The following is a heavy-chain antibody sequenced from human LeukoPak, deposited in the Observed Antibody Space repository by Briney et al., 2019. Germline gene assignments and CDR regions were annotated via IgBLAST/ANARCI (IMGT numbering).Heavy chain of an antibody. V-gene: IGHV3-48*04. CDR3: ARDHYDYVWGSYRFDSGDFDY. J-gene: IGHJ4*02. CDR2: ISSSSSTI. Sequence: GGSLRLSCAASGFTFSSYSMNWVRQAPGKGLEWVSYISSSSSTIYYADSVKGRFTISRDNAKNSLYLQMNSLRAEDTAVYYCARDHYDYVWGSYRFDSGDFDYWGQGTLVTVSS. CDR1: GFTFSSYS. D-gene: IGHD3-16*02.